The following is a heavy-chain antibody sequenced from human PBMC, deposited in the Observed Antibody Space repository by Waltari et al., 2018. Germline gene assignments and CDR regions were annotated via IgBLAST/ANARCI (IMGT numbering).Heavy chain of an antibody. CDR1: GGSFSGYY. CDR3: ARGGGGYYYYYYMDV. V-gene: IGHV4-34*01. J-gene: IGHJ6*03. CDR2: INHSGST. Sequence: QVQLQQWGAGLLKPSETLSLTCAVYGGSFSGYYWSWIRQPPGKGLEWIGEINHSGSTNYNPSRKSRVTISVDTSKNQFSLKLSSVTAADTAVYYCARGGGGYYYYYYMDVWGKGTTVTVSS. D-gene: IGHD1-26*01.